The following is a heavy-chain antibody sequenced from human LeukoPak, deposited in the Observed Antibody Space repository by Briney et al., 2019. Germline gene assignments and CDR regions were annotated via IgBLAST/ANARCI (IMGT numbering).Heavy chain of an antibody. CDR2: ISYDGSNK. CDR1: GFTFSSYA. J-gene: IGHJ6*03. Sequence: PGGSLRLSCAASGFTFSSYAMHWVRQAPGKGLEWVAVISYDGSNKYYADSVKGRFTISRDNSKNTLYLQMNSLRAEDTAVYYCAKSSGGFGELNLVRYHYMDVWGKGTMVTISS. V-gene: IGHV3-30*04. CDR3: AKSSGGFGELNLVRYHYMDV. D-gene: IGHD3-10*01.